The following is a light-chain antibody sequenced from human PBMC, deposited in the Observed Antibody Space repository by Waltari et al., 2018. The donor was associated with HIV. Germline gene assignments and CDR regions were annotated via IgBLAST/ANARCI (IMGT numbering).Light chain of an antibody. CDR2: GAS. J-gene: IGKJ2*03. Sequence: EIVLTQSPGTLSLSPGERATLSCRASQSVSSSYLAWYQQKPGQAPRLLMYGASSRATGIPDRFSGSGSVTDFTLTISRLEPEDFAVYYCQQNAGSPPYSFGQGTKLESK. V-gene: IGKV3-20*01. CDR1: QSVSSSY. CDR3: QQNAGSPPYS.